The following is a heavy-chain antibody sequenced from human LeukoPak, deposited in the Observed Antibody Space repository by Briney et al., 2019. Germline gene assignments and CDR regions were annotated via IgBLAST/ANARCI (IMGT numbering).Heavy chain of an antibody. CDR3: ASLAVAGTGVDY. Sequence: PGGSLRLSCAASGFTFSSYWMHWVRQAPGKGLVWVSRINSDGSSTSYADSVKGRFTISRGNAKNTLYLQMNSLRAEDTAVYYCASLAVAGTGVDYWGQGTLVTVSS. J-gene: IGHJ4*02. V-gene: IGHV3-74*01. CDR1: GFTFSSYW. D-gene: IGHD6-19*01. CDR2: INSDGSST.